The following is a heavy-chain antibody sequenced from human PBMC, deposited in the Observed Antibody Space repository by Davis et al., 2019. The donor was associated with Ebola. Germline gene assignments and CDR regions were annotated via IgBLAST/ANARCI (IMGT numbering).Heavy chain of an antibody. Sequence: SETLSLTCTVSGDSITRGDNYWSWIRQPPGKGLEWIGYTYYTGTTYYNSSLGSRVSISIDRSKNQFSLRLTSVTAADTAVYYCARGRRPPNWHFDLWGRGTLVTVSS. J-gene: IGHJ2*01. CDR2: TYYTGTT. V-gene: IGHV4-30-4*02. CDR1: GDSITRGDNY. CDR3: ARGRRPPNWHFDL.